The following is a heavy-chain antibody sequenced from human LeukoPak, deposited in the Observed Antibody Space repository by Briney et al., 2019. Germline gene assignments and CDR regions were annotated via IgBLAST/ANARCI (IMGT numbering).Heavy chain of an antibody. CDR2: IRYDGSNK. J-gene: IGHJ6*03. V-gene: IGHV3-30*02. CDR1: GFTFSSYG. D-gene: IGHD1-26*01. Sequence: GGSLRLSCAASGFTFSSYGMRWVRQAPGKGLEWVAFIRYDGSNKYYADSVKGRFTISRDNSKNTLYLQMNSLRAEDTAVYYCAKEPRVGATTRLYYYMDVWGKGTTVTVSS. CDR3: AKEPRVGATTRLYYYMDV.